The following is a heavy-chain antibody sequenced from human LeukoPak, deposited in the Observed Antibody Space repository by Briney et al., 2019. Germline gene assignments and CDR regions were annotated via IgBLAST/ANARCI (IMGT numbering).Heavy chain of an antibody. CDR3: ARALRGWFDP. J-gene: IGHJ5*02. CDR2: IYYSGST. Sequence: SETLSLTCTVSGGSISSSSYYWVWIRQPPGKGLEWIGSIYYSGSTYCNPSLKSRVTISVDTSKNQFSLKLSSVTAADTAVYYCARALRGWFDPWGQGTLVAVSS. D-gene: IGHD4-17*01. V-gene: IGHV4-39*07. CDR1: GGSISSSSYY.